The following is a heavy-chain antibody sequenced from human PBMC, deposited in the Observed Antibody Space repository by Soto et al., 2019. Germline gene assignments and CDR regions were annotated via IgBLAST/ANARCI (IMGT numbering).Heavy chain of an antibody. V-gene: IGHV1-2*02. CDR2: INPNCGGT. D-gene: IGHD2-15*01. CDR3: ARGVPGYCSGGSCYSIDY. Sequence: QVQLVQSGAEVKKPGASVKVSCKASGYTFTGYYMHWVRQAPGQGLEWMGWINPNCGGTNYAQKFQGRVTMTRDTYISTAYMELSRLRSDDTAVYYCARGVPGYCSGGSCYSIDYWGQGTLVTVSS. J-gene: IGHJ4*02. CDR1: GYTFTGYY.